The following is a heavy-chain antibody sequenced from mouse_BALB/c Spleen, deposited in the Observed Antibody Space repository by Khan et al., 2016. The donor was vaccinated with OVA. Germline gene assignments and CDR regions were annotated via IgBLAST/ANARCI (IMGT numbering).Heavy chain of an antibody. Sequence: QVQLKQSGAELARPGASVKLSCKATGYTFTDFYINWVKQRTGQGLEWIGEIYPGSDNTYYNEKFKGKATLTADKSSSTAFMQLSSLTSEDSAVYFCARSGLGSFAYWGQGTLVTVSA. J-gene: IGHJ3*01. CDR1: GYTFTDFY. V-gene: IGHV1-77*01. CDR2: IYPGSDNT. D-gene: IGHD2-2*01. CDR3: ARSGLGSFAY.